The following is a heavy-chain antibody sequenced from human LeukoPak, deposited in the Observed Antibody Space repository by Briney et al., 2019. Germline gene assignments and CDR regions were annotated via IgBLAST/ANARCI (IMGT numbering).Heavy chain of an antibody. V-gene: IGHV3-23*01. CDR3: AKCTRVDWLPIDY. CDR2: ISGSGGST. D-gene: IGHD3-9*01. CDR1: GFTFSSYA. Sequence: GGSLRLSCAASGFTFSSYAMTWVRQAPGKGLEWVSTISGSGGSTYYADSVRGRFTISRDNSKNTLYLQMNSLRAEDTAVYYCAKCTRVDWLPIDYWGQGTLVTVSS. J-gene: IGHJ4*02.